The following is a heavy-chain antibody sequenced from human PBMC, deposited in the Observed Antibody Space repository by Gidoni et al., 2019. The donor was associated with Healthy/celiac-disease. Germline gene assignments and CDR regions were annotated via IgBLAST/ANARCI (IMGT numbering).Heavy chain of an antibody. V-gene: IGHV4-61*02. D-gene: IGHD4-17*01. Sequence: QVQLQESGPGLVKPSQTLSLTCTVSGGSISSGSYYWSWIRQPAGKGLEWIGRIYTSGSTNYNPSLKSRVTISVDTSKNQFSLKLSSVTAADTAVYYCARGGPTTVTTTAGHWFDPWGQGTLVTVSS. CDR2: IYTSGST. J-gene: IGHJ5*02. CDR1: GGSISSGSYY. CDR3: ARGGPTTVTTTAGHWFDP.